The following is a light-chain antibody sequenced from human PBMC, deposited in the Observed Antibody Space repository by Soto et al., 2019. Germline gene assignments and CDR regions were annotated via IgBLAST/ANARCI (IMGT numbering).Light chain of an antibody. Sequence: EIVLTQSPGTLSLSPGERATLSCRASQSVSSSYFAWYQQKPGQSPSLLIYGASSRATGIPDRFSGSVSGTDFTLTVSRLEPEDFALYYCQQYESSPPTFGQGTKVDIK. V-gene: IGKV3-20*01. CDR2: GAS. J-gene: IGKJ1*01. CDR3: QQYESSPPT. CDR1: QSVSSSY.